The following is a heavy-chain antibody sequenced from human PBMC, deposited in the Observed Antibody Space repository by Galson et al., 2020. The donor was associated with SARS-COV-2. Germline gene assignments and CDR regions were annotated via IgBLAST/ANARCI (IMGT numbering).Heavy chain of an antibody. D-gene: IGHD5-12*01. J-gene: IGHJ5*02. V-gene: IGHV4-30-2*01. CDR1: GGSISSGGYS. CDR3: AREWLGGNRWNWFDP. Sequence: SQTLSLTCAVSGGSISSGGYSWSWIRQPPGKGLEWIGYIYHSGSTYYNPSLKSRVTISVDRSKNQFSLKLSSVTAADTAVYYCAREWLGGNRWNWFDPWGQGTLVTVSS. CDR2: IYHSGST.